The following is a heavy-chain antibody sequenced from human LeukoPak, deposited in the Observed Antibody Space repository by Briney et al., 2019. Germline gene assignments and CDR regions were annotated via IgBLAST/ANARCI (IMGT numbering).Heavy chain of an antibody. V-gene: IGHV4-38-2*02. J-gene: IGHJ5*02. D-gene: IGHD1-26*01. CDR2: MYHSRST. CDR1: GYSISSHYY. CDR3: AREPIAGPNLDP. Sequence: WETLSLTCTVSGYSISSHYYWACIRQPPGKGLKGIGSMYHSRSTYYNPSLKSHSIISVDKSKNQFSLNVSSVTAAETGVSYCAREPIAGPNLDPWGQGTLVTVSS.